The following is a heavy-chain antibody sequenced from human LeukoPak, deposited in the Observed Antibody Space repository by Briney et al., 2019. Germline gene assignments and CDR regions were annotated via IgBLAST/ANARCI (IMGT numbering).Heavy chain of an antibody. D-gene: IGHD1-26*01. J-gene: IGHJ4*02. CDR2: ISNSGSPI. V-gene: IGHV3-48*03. CDR1: GVIFSGYE. Sequence: PGGALRLSCATSGVIFSGYEMAWVREAPGRGLERVSYISNSGSPIKYGDAVKGRFTISRDNSKNSVYLQMNSLSAEDTALYFCAGGPQYGGSFAYWGQGTLVTVSS. CDR3: AGGPQYGGSFAY.